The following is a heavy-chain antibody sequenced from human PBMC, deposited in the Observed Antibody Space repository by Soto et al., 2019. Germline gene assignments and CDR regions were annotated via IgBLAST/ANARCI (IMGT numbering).Heavy chain of an antibody. J-gene: IGHJ5*02. D-gene: IGHD6-19*01. CDR1: GGSISSGDYY. CDR3: ARPPYSSGRYYSGWFDP. Sequence: QVQLQESGPGLVKPSQTLSLTCTVSGGSISSGDYYWSWIRQPPGKGLEWIGYIYYSGSTYYNPSLKSRVTISVDTSKNQFSLKLSSVTAADTAVYYCARPPYSSGRYYSGWFDPWGQGTLVTVSS. CDR2: IYYSGST. V-gene: IGHV4-30-4*01.